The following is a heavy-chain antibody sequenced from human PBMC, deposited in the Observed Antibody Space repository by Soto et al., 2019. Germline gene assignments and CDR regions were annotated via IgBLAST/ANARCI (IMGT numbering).Heavy chain of an antibody. Sequence: EVQLVESGGGLVKPGGSLRLSCAASGFTFSSYFMNWVRQAPGKGLEWVSSISTSSSYIYYADSVKGRLTSSRDNAKNSLYLQMNSLRAADTAVYYCARAATLWFGGSDYWGQGTLVTVSS. CDR3: ARAATLWFGGSDY. V-gene: IGHV3-21*01. D-gene: IGHD3-10*01. CDR1: GFTFSSYF. J-gene: IGHJ4*02. CDR2: ISTSSSYI.